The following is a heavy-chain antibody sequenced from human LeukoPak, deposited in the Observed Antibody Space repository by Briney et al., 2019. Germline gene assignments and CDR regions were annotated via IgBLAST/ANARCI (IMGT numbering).Heavy chain of an antibody. CDR1: GGSISSHY. V-gene: IGHV4-59*11. D-gene: IGHD6-19*01. J-gene: IGHJ3*02. CDR3: ARKVLAVAGAFDI. CDR2: IHYSGNT. Sequence: SKTLSLTCTVSGGSISSHYWSWIRQPPGKGLEWIGYIHYSGNTNQNPFLKSRVTISLDTSKNQFSLKVISVTAADTAVYYCARKVLAVAGAFDIGGQGTMVTVSS.